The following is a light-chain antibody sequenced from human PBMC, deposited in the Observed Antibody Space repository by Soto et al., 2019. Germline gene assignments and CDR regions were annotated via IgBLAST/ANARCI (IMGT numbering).Light chain of an antibody. CDR2: DVS. J-gene: IGLJ2*01. V-gene: IGLV2-14*03. Sequence: QSVLTQPASVSGSPGQSITISCTGSTSDIGGYNYVSWYQQHPGKAPKLLIYDVSYRPSGISDRFSGSKSGNTASLTISGPQPEDGADYYCSSYGASSTLFGGGTKVTVL. CDR3: SSYGASSTL. CDR1: TSDIGGYNY.